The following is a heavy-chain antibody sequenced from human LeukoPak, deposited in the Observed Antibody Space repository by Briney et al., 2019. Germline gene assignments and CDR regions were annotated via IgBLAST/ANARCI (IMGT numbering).Heavy chain of an antibody. CDR3: AKVRYDFWSGWDAFDI. D-gene: IGHD3-3*01. V-gene: IGHV3-30*02. Sequence: GGSLRLSCAASGFTFSSYGMHWVRQAPGKGLEWVAFIRYDGSNKYYADSVKGRFTISRDNSKNTLYLQMNSLRAEDTAVYYCAKVRYDFWSGWDAFDIWGQGTMVTVSS. CDR1: GFTFSSYG. J-gene: IGHJ3*02. CDR2: IRYDGSNK.